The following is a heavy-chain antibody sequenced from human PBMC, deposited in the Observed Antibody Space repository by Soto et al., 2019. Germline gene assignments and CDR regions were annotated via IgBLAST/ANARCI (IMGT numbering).Heavy chain of an antibody. CDR2: IHSSSSYI. J-gene: IGHJ6*02. V-gene: IGHV3-21*05. D-gene: IGHD6-6*01. Sequence: PGGSLRLSCAASGFTFSTYHMNWVRQAPGKGLEWVSYIHSSSSYIYYADSVKGRFTISRDNAKNSLYLQMNSLRAEDTAVYYCARDIAARRYYYYGMDVWGQGTTVTVSS. CDR1: GFTFSTYH. CDR3: ARDIAARRYYYYGMDV.